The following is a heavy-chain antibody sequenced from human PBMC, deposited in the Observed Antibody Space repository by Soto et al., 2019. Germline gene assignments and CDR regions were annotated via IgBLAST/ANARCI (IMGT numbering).Heavy chain of an antibody. CDR2: INHSGST. Sequence: QVQLQQWGAGLLKPSETLSLTCAVYGGSFSGYYWSWIRQPPGKGLEWIGEINHSGSTNYNPSLKRRVTISVDTSKNQFSLKLSSVTAADTAVYYCARGLRYASPALHWGQGTLVTVSS. J-gene: IGHJ4*02. CDR1: GGSFSGYY. V-gene: IGHV4-34*01. D-gene: IGHD3-16*01. CDR3: ARGLRYASPALH.